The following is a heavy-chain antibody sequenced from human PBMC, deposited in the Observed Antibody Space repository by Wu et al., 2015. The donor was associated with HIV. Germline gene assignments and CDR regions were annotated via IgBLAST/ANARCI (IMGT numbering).Heavy chain of an antibody. CDR1: GYTFTGYY. CDR3: ARDRITMVRGVISIGTNWFDP. J-gene: IGHJ5*02. D-gene: IGHD3-10*01. Sequence: QVQLVQSGAEVKKPGASVKVSCKASGYTFTGYYMHWVRQAPGQGLEWMGWINPNSGGTNYAQKFQGRVTMTRDTSISTAYMELSRLRSDDTAVYYCARDRITMVRGVISIGTNWFDPWGQGTLVTVSS. CDR2: INPNSGGT. V-gene: IGHV1-2*02.